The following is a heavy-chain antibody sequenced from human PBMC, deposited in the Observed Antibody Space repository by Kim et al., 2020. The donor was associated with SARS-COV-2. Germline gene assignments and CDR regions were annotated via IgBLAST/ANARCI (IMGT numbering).Heavy chain of an antibody. CDR1: GFTFSNYD. D-gene: IGHD6-19*01. V-gene: IGHV3-13*04. Sequence: GGSLRLSCAVSGFTFSNYDMHWVRQATGKSLEWVSGIGTTGDTYYGVSVKGRFTIPRENAKSSLYLQMNNLRAGDTAMYYCTRGDSTGWSSWGQGTLVTVSS. CDR3: TRGDSTGWSS. CDR2: IGTTGDT. J-gene: IGHJ5*02.